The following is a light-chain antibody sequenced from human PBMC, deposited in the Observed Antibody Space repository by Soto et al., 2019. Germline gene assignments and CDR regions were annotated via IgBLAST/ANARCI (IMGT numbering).Light chain of an antibody. CDR1: SSNIGAGYD. J-gene: IGLJ2*01. CDR2: GNS. Sequence: QSVLTQPPSVSGAPGQRVTISCTGSSSNIGAGYDVQWYQQLPGAAPKLLIFGNSNRPSGVPDRFSGSRSGTSASLAITGLQAADEADYFCQPYDISLSVSVIFGGGTKLTVL. CDR3: QPYDISLSVSVI. V-gene: IGLV1-40*01.